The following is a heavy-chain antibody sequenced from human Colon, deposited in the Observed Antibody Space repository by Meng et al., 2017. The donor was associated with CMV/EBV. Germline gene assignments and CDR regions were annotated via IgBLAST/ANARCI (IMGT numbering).Heavy chain of an antibody. D-gene: IGHD3-10*01. V-gene: IGHV4-39*07. CDR2: IYNSGST. CDR3: ARGVLNFFDY. J-gene: IGHJ4*02. CDR1: GGTFTTNSYF. Sequence: QRRLAESGPGLVKPSQTLSFNCSVSGGTFTTNSYFWASIRQPPEKGLEYLGSIYNSGSTYYNASLKSLVTLSVDTSKNQFSLILSSVTAADTAEYYCARGVLNFFDYWGQGTLVTVSS.